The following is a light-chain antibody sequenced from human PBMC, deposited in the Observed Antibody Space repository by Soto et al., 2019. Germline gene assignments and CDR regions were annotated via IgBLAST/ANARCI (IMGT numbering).Light chain of an antibody. CDR3: QQYNSYPWT. CDR1: QTIGSW. V-gene: IGKV1-5*01. J-gene: IGKJ1*01. CDR2: DAS. Sequence: MTQSPATLSASVGDRVTISCRASQTIGSWLAWYQQKPGKAPKLLIYDASRLESGVPSNFSGSGSGTQFTLTISSLQPDDFATYYCQQYNSYPWTFGQGTKVDIK.